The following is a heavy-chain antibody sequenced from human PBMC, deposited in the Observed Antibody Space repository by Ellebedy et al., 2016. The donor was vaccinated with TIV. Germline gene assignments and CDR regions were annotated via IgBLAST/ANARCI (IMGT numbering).Heavy chain of an antibody. CDR2: FDPEDGET. Sequence: ASVKVSXXVSGYTLTELSMHWVRQAPGKGLEWMGGFDPEDGETIYAQKFQGRVTITRDTSASTAYMELSSLRSEDTAVYYCARASYSSGWSLDYWGQGTLVTVSS. J-gene: IGHJ4*02. CDR3: ARASYSSGWSLDY. CDR1: GYTLTELS. V-gene: IGHV1-24*01. D-gene: IGHD6-19*01.